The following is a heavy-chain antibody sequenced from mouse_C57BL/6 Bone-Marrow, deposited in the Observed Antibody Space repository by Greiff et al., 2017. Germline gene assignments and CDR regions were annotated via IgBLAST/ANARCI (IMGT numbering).Heavy chain of an antibody. CDR1: GYTFTSYG. V-gene: IGHV1-81*01. J-gene: IGHJ4*01. D-gene: IGHD2-4*01. CDR2: LYPGSGNT. CDR3: ARRLRRSYAMDY. Sequence: QVQLLQSGAELARPGASVKLSCKASGYTFTSYGISWVQQRTGQGLEWIGELYPGSGNTYYNEKLKGKATLTADKSSSTAYMELRSLTSEDSSVYFCARRLRRSYAMDYWGQGTSVTVSS.